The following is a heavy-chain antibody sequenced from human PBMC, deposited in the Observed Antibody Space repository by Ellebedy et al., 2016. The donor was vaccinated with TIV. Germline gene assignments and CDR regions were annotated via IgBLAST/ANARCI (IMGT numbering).Heavy chain of an antibody. D-gene: IGHD3-22*01. CDR3: ARGGQPRYYDSSGAPEYFQH. J-gene: IGHJ1*01. Sequence: AASVKVSCKASGYTFTSYGISWVRQAPGQGLEWMGWISAYNGNTNYAQKLQGSFTMTTDTSTRTAYMELRSLRSDDTAVYYCARGGQPRYYDSSGAPEYFQHWGQGTLVTVSS. V-gene: IGHV1-18*01. CDR1: GYTFTSYG. CDR2: ISAYNGNT.